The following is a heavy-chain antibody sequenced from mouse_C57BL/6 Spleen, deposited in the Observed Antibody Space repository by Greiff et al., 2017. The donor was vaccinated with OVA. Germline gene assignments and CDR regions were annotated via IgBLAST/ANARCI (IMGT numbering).Heavy chain of an antibody. Sequence: QVQLQQSGPGLVAPSQSLSITCTVSGFSLTSYAISWVRQPPGKGLEWLGVIWTGGGTNYNSALKSRLSISKDNSKSQVFLKMNRLQTSDTARYYCARVDGYDGGRAWFAYWGQGTLVTVSA. CDR3: ARVDGYDGGRAWFAY. CDR1: GFSLTSYA. J-gene: IGHJ3*01. D-gene: IGHD2-2*01. V-gene: IGHV2-9-1*01. CDR2: IWTGGGT.